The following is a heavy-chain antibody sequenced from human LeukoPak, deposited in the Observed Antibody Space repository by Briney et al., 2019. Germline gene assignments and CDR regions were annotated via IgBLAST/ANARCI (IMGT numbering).Heavy chain of an antibody. D-gene: IGHD6-19*01. V-gene: IGHV4-39*07. CDR3: ARDGGIIAVAGFDY. Sequence: SETLSLTCTVSGGSISSSSYYWGWIRQPPGKGLEWIGSIYYSGSTYYNPSLKSRVTISVDTSKNQFSLKLSSVTAADTAAYYCARDGGIIAVAGFDYWGQGTLVTVSS. CDR1: GGSISSSSYY. CDR2: IYYSGST. J-gene: IGHJ4*02.